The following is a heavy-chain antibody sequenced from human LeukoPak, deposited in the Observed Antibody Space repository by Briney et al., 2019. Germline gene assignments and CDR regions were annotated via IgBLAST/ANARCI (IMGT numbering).Heavy chain of an antibody. CDR2: IYYSGST. D-gene: IGHD3-9*01. CDR1: GGSVSSNRYY. J-gene: IGHJ5*02. CDR3: ARRSDSLGFDP. Sequence: SETLSLTCTVSGGSVSSNRYYWGWIRQPPGKGLEWIGSIYYSGSTYYNPSLKSRVTISVDTSKNQFSLKLSSVTAADTTVYYCARRSDSLGFDPWGQGTLVTVSS. V-gene: IGHV4-39*01.